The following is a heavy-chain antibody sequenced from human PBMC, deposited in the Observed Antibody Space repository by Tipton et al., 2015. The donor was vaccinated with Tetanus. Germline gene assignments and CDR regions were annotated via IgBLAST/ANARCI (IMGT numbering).Heavy chain of an antibody. CDR3: ATGPRYNY. CDR1: GGSVSGYY. V-gene: IGHV4-34*01. D-gene: IGHD5-12*01. J-gene: IGHJ4*02. CDR2: VTHDETT. Sequence: TLSLTCTVYGGSVSGYYWTWIRQPPGKGLEWIGEVTHDETTNFNSSLKSRASIALDTSKNQFSLKLTSVTAADTAVYYCATGPRYNYWGQGMLVTVSS.